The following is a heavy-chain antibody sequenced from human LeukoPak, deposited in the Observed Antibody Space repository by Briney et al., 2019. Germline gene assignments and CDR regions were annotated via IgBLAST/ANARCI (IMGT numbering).Heavy chain of an antibody. CDR1: GGTFSSYA. D-gene: IGHD6-13*01. J-gene: IGHJ5*02. CDR2: IIPIFGTA. CDR3: AREKAAAPVWFDP. V-gene: IGHV1-69*13. Sequence: SVKVSCKASGGTFSSYAISWVRQAPVQGLEWMGGIIPIFGTANYAQKFQGRVTITADESTSTAYMELSSLRSEDTAVYYCAREKAAAPVWFDPWGQGTLVTVSS.